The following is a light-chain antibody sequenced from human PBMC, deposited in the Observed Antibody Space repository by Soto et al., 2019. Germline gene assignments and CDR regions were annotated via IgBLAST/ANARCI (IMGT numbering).Light chain of an antibody. CDR3: QQSYSTPPT. CDR1: QSLSSY. J-gene: IGKJ1*01. V-gene: IGKV1-39*01. Sequence: DIQMTQSPSSLSASVGDRVTITCRASQSLSSYLNWYQQKAGLAPKLLIYDASSLQSGVPSRFSGSGSGTDFTLTISSLQPEDFATYYCQQSYSTPPTFGQGTKVEIK. CDR2: DAS.